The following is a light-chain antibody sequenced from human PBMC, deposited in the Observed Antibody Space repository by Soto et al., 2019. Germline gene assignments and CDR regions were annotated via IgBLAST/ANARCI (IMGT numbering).Light chain of an antibody. CDR2: GAS. V-gene: IGKV3-20*01. J-gene: IGKJ1*01. Sequence: DIVLTQSPGTLSLSPGERATLSCRASQIISSNYLGWYQQRPGQAPRLLIYGASTRATGIPDMFSGSGSGTDFTLTISRLEPEDFAVYYCQQYGSLSWTFGQGTKVEIK. CDR1: QIISSNY. CDR3: QQYGSLSWT.